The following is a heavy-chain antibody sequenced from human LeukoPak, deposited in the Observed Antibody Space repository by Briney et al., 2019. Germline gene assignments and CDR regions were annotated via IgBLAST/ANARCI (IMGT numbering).Heavy chain of an antibody. CDR1: GGSFSGYY. CDR2: INHSGST. Sequence: SETLSLTCAVYGGSFSGYYWSWLPQPPGKGLEWIGEINHSGSTNYDPSLKCRVTISIDTSKNQFSLKLSSVTAADTAVYYCARNTHYYGSGSYGMDVWGQGTTVTVSS. J-gene: IGHJ6*02. CDR3: ARNTHYYGSGSYGMDV. V-gene: IGHV4-34*01. D-gene: IGHD3-10*01.